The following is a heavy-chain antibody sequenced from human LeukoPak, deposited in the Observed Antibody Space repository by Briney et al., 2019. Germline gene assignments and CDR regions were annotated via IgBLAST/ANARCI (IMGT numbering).Heavy chain of an antibody. J-gene: IGHJ4*02. V-gene: IGHV4-34*01. D-gene: IGHD2-15*01. Sequence: SETLSLTCSVYGGSFSGYYWSWIRQPPGKGLEWIGEINHSGSTYYNPSLKSRVTISVDTSKNQFSLKLSSVTAADTAVYYCARDAATGGYWGQGTQVTVSS. CDR3: ARDAATGGY. CDR2: INHSGST. CDR1: GGSFSGYY.